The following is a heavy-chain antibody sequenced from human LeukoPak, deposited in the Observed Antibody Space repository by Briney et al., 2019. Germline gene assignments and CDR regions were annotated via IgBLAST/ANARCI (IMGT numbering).Heavy chain of an antibody. V-gene: IGHV3-23*01. J-gene: IGHJ4*02. CDR2: ISGSGDST. Sequence: GGSLRLSCAASGFTFSSYAMSWVRQAPGKGLEWVSAISGSGDSTYYGDSVKGRFTISRDSSKNTLYLQMNSLRAEDTAVYYCAKTRPLDSSSWSHGDYWGQGTLVAVSS. CDR3: AKTRPLDSSSWSHGDY. CDR1: GFTFSSYA. D-gene: IGHD6-13*01.